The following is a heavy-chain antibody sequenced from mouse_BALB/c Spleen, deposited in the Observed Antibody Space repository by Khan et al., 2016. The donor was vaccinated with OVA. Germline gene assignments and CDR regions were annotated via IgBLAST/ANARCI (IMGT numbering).Heavy chain of an antibody. J-gene: IGHJ4*01. CDR3: ARPATTEYDYVMAY. D-gene: IGHD1-1*01. Sequence: EVELVESGGDLVQTGGSLKLSCAVSGFTFSGYTMSWVRQTPEKRLEWVAFISNGGNSAYYPDTVKGRFTISRDNAKNTLYLQMSSLKSEDTAMYYCARPATTEYDYVMAYWGQGTSGTVSS. V-gene: IGHV5-12-2*01. CDR1: GFTFSGYT. CDR2: ISNGGNSA.